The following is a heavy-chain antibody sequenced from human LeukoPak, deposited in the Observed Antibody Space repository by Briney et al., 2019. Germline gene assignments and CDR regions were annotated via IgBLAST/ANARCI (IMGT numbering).Heavy chain of an antibody. CDR2: IYISGIT. V-gene: IGHV3-66*04. Sequence: GGSLRLSCTASGFSISTNDMNWVRQAPGKGLEWVSLIYISGITKYADSVQGRFTISGDTSTLYLQMNSLRAEDTAVYYCAKRSPPYWGQGTLVTVSS. CDR1: GFSISTND. CDR3: AKRSPPY. J-gene: IGHJ4*02. D-gene: IGHD3-10*01.